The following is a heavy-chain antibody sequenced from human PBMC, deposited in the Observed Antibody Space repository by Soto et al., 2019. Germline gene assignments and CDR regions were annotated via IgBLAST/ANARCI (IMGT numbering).Heavy chain of an antibody. D-gene: IGHD3-16*02. CDR3: AREEYRQLDH. V-gene: IGHV1-18*04. J-gene: IGHJ5*02. Sequence: QVQLVQSGAEVKKPGASVKVSCKASGYTFTNYGISWVRQAPGQGLEWMGWISTNSGHTDYAQNLRGRVTMTTDTSTTTAYMELRNLRSDDTAVYYCAREEYRQLDHWGQGTLVTVSS. CDR1: GYTFTNYG. CDR2: ISTNSGHT.